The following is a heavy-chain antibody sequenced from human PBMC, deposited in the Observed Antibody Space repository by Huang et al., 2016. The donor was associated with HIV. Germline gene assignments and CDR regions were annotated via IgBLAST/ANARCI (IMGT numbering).Heavy chain of an antibody. V-gene: IGHV1-69*01. D-gene: IGHD6-6*01. Sequence: QVQLVQSGAEVKKPGSSVKVSCQASGGTFSTYAISWVRQAPGQGLEWMGGIMPIVSTANYAQKFQGTVTITADEFTSTAYMELSSLRSEDTALYYCARGRTRSSLYDSYYGLDVWGQGTTVTVSS. CDR1: GGTFSTYA. CDR2: IMPIVSTA. CDR3: ARGRTRSSLYDSYYGLDV. J-gene: IGHJ6*02.